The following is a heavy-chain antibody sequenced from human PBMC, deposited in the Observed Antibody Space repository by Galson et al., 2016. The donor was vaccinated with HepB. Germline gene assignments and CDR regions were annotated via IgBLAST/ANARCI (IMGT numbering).Heavy chain of an antibody. J-gene: IGHJ6*04. CDR3: VREGSSWSINYYGLDV. CDR2: IWYDGSKK. Sequence: SLRLSCAASGFTFRSYGMHWVRQAPGKGLEWVAIIWYDGSKKYYADSVKGRFSISRDNSKNTLYLQMSSLRVEDMAVYYCVREGSSWSINYYGLDVWGNGTTVTVSS. V-gene: IGHV3-33*01. CDR1: GFTFRSYG. D-gene: IGHD6-13*01.